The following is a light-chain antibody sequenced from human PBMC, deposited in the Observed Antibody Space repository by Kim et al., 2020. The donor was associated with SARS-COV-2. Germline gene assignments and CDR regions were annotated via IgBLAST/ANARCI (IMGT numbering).Light chain of an antibody. CDR3: QQLKSYPLT. CDR2: AAS. V-gene: IGKV1-9*01. J-gene: IGKJ4*01. Sequence: IQLTQSPSSLSASVGDRVTITCRASQGITSYLAWYQQKPGEAPKLLIYAASTLQSGVPSRFSGSGSGTDFTLTISYLQPEDFATYYCQQLKSYPLTFGGGTKVDIK. CDR1: QGITSY.